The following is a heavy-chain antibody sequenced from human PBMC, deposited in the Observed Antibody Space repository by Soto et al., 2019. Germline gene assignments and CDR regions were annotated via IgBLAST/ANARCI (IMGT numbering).Heavy chain of an antibody. V-gene: IGHV3-23*01. CDR2: ISGSGGNST. CDR3: AKGGGSCCFEY. J-gene: IGHJ4*02. Sequence: GGSLRLSCAASGFTFSTYAMSWVRQGPGKGLEWVSAISGSGGNSTFYGDSVKGRFTISRDNSKNTLYLQMNSLGAEDTAVYYCAKGGGSCCFEYWGQGTLVTVSS. CDR1: GFTFSTYA. D-gene: IGHD2-15*01.